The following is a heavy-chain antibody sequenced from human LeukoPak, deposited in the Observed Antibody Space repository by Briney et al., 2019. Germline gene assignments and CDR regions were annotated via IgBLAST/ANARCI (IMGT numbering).Heavy chain of an antibody. J-gene: IGHJ4*02. CDR2: ISGSGGAT. CDR1: GFTVSSNY. V-gene: IGHV3-23*01. CDR3: AKGAYYHGSGRYFDY. Sequence: GGSLRLSCAASGFTVSSNYMSWVRQAPGKGLEWVSAISGSGGATYYADSVKGRFTMSRDNSKNTLYLQMNSLRAEDTAVYYCAKGAYYHGSGRYFDYWGRGTLVTVSS. D-gene: IGHD3-10*01.